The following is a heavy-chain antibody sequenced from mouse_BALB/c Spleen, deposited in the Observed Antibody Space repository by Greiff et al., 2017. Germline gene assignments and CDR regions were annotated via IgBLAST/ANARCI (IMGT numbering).Heavy chain of an antibody. J-gene: IGHJ2*01. CDR1: GYAFSSYW. CDR2: IYPGDGDT. D-gene: IGHD3-1*01. Sequence: QVQLQQSGAELVRPGSSVKISCKASGYAFSSYWMNWVKQRPGQGLEWIGQIYPGDGDTNYNGKFKGQATLTADKSSSTAYMQLSSLTSEDSAVYYCARSGDFDYWGQGTTLTVSS. CDR3: ARSGDFDY. V-gene: IGHV1-80*01.